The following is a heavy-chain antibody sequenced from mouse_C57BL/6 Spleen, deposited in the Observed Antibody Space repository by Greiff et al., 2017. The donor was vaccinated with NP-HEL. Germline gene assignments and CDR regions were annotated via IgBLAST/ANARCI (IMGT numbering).Heavy chain of an antibody. CDR2: IDPSDSYT. CDR1: GYTFTSYW. Sequence: QVQLQQSGAELVMPGASVKLSCKASGYTFTSYWMHWVKQRPGQGLEWIGEIDPSDSYTNYNQKFKGKSTLTVDKSSSTAYMQLSSLTSEDSAVYYCAGGSSNIFAYWGQGTLVTVSA. V-gene: IGHV1-69*01. CDR3: AGGSSNIFAY. J-gene: IGHJ3*01.